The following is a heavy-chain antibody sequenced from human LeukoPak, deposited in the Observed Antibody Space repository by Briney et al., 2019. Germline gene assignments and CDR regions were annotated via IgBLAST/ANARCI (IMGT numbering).Heavy chain of an antibody. CDR1: GGSISSYY. J-gene: IGHJ4*02. CDR3: ARRRDSSGYVDY. V-gene: IGHV4-59*08. D-gene: IGHD3-22*01. Sequence: PSETLSLTCTVSGGSISSYYWSWIPQPPGKGLEWIGYIYYSGSTNYNPSLKSRVTISVDTSKNQFSLKLSSVTAADTAVYYCARRRDSSGYVDYWGQGTLVTVSS. CDR2: IYYSGST.